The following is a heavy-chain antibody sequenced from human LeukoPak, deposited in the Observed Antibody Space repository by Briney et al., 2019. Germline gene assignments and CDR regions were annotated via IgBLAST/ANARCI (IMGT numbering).Heavy chain of an antibody. J-gene: IGHJ4*02. CDR1: GYTFTSYG. D-gene: IGHD3-10*01. CDR2: ISAYNGNT. Sequence: ASVKVSCKASGYTFTSYGISWVRQAPGQGLEWMGWISAYNGNTNYAQKLQGRVTMTIDTSTSTAYMELRSLRSDDTAVYYCARVKYYGSGSYYPFDYWGQGTLVTVSS. CDR3: ARVKYYGSGSYYPFDY. V-gene: IGHV1-18*01.